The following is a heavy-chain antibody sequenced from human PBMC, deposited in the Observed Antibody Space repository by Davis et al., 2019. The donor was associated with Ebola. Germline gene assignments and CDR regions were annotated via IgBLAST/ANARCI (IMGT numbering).Heavy chain of an antibody. CDR2: ISSRRPNT. Sequence: PGGSLRLSCAASEFTVSGMYLNWVRQAPGKGPEWIEYISSRRPNTNYVDSVKGRFTISRDNAKRSLYLHLNSLRAEDTATYYCAREGYNCASSGYSAWGQGMLVTVSS. CDR1: EFTVSGMY. CDR3: AREGYNCASSGYSA. D-gene: IGHD5-12*01. V-gene: IGHV3-11*05. J-gene: IGHJ5*02.